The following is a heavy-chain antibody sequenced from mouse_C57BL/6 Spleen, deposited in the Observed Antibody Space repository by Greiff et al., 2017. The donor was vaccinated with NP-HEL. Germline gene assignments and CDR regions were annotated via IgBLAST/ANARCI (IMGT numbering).Heavy chain of an antibody. CDR1: GFTFSDYG. CDR3: ARWGLAMDY. CDR2: ISSGSSTI. D-gene: IGHD3-3*01. J-gene: IGHJ4*01. Sequence: EVKVVESGGGLVKPGGSLKLSCAASGFTFSDYGMHWVRQAPEKGLEWVAYISSGSSTIYYADPVKGRFTISRDNAKNTLFLQMTSLRSEDTAMYYCARWGLAMDYWGQGTSVTVSS. V-gene: IGHV5-17*01.